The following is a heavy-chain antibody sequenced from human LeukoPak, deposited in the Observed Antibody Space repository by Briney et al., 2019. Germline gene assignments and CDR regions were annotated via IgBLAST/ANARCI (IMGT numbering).Heavy chain of an antibody. CDR2: IKQDGSEK. CDR1: GFTFSNYW. V-gene: IGHV3-7*01. Sequence: PGGSLRLSCAASGFTFSNYWMTWVRQALGKGLEWVAKIKQDGSEKYYVDSVKGRFTISRDNAKNSLYLQMNSLRAEDTAVYYCATSCFWFPFDMWGQGTMVTVSS. CDR3: ATSCFWFPFDM. J-gene: IGHJ3*02. D-gene: IGHD2-2*01.